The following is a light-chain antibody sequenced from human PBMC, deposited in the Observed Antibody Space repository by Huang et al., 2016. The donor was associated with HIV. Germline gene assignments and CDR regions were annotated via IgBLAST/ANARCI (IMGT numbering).Light chain of an antibody. Sequence: DIQMTQSPSSVSASVGDRVTITCRASQGIRSWLAWYQQKPGEAPKLLIYGASSLQSGVPSRFSGSGSGTDFTLTISSLQPEDFATYYCQQANSFPWTFGQGTKVEIK. V-gene: IGKV1-12*01. CDR3: QQANSFPWT. CDR1: QGIRSW. CDR2: GAS. J-gene: IGKJ1*01.